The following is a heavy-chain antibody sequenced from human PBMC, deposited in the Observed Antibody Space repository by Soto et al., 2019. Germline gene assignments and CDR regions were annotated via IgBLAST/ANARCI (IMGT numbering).Heavy chain of an antibody. Sequence: PGGSLRLSCTVSGFTLRTYWMHWVRQAPGKGLVWVSRINPESTTITYADSVKGRFTISRDNAKNSLYLEMNSLRAEDTAVYYCARESEDLTSNFDYWGQGTLVTVSS. V-gene: IGHV3-74*01. CDR1: GFTLRTYW. CDR2: INPESTTI. CDR3: ARESEDLTSNFDY. J-gene: IGHJ4*02.